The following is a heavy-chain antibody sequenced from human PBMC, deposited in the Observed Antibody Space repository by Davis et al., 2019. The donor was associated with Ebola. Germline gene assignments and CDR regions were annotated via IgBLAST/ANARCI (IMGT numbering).Heavy chain of an antibody. V-gene: IGHV3-74*01. Sequence: HTGGSLRLSCAASGFTFSSYWMHWVRQAPGKGLVWVSRINSDGSSTSYADSVKGRFTISRDNAKNTLYLQMNSLRVEDTAVYYCARDSLVGVTRFDPWGQGTLVTVSS. J-gene: IGHJ5*02. CDR3: ARDSLVGVTRFDP. D-gene: IGHD1-26*01. CDR2: INSDGSST. CDR1: GFTFSSYW.